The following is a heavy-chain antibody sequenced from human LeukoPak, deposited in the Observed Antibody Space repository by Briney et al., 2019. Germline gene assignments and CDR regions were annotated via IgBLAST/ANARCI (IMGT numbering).Heavy chain of an antibody. D-gene: IGHD3-9*01. CDR1: GFTFSSYS. CDR2: ISSSNSYI. CDR3: ARGGFGPIHDYDILTGYYGPLILDY. Sequence: PGGSLRLSCAASGFTFSSYSMNWVRQAPGKGLEWVSSISSSNSYIYYADSVRGRFTISRDNAKNSLYLQMNSLRAEDTAVYYCARGGFGPIHDYDILTGYYGPLILDYWGQGTLVTVSS. V-gene: IGHV3-21*04. J-gene: IGHJ4*02.